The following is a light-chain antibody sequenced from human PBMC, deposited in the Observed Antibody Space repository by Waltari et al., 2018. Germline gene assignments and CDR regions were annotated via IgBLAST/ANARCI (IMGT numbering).Light chain of an antibody. V-gene: IGKV3-20*01. J-gene: IGKJ2*01. CDR1: QSLTKRY. Sequence: VFTQSPGTMSFAPGERATLSCRASQSLTKRYLAWYQQKPGQAPRLLIYGASSRAAGIPDRFSGSGSGTDFTLTISRLEPEDFAVYYCQQYGSSVLYTFGQGTKLEIK. CDR2: GAS. CDR3: QQYGSSVLYT.